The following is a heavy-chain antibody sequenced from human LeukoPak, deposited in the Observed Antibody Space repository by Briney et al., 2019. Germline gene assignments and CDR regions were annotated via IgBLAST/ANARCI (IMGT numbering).Heavy chain of an antibody. CDR2: IIPIFGTA. Sequence: SSVKVSCKASGGTFSSYAISWVRQAPGQGLEWMGRIIPIFGTANYAQKFQGRVTITTDESTSTAYMELSSLRSKDTAVYYCAREYSYGFYYFDYWGQGTLVTVSS. CDR1: GGTFSSYA. V-gene: IGHV1-69*05. D-gene: IGHD5-18*01. J-gene: IGHJ4*02. CDR3: AREYSYGFYYFDY.